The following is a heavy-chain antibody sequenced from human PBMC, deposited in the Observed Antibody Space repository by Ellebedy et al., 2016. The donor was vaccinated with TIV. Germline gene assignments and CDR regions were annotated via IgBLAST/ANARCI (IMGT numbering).Heavy chain of an antibody. D-gene: IGHD6-13*01. CDR3: ARDPPGIAASGPYK. Sequence: PGGSLRLSCTASGFTVGNNYMNWLRQAPGKGLEWVSLIYSGGDTVYADSVKGRFTISRDSSKNTLYLQMNNLRAEDTAVYYCARDPPGIAASGPYKWGQGTLVTVSS. V-gene: IGHV3-53*01. CDR1: GFTVGNNY. CDR2: IYSGGDT. J-gene: IGHJ4*02.